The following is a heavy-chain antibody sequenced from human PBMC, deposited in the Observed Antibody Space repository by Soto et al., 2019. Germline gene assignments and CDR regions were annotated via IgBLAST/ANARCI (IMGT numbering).Heavy chain of an antibody. Sequence: GGSLRLSCAASGFTVSSNYMSWVRQAPGKGLEWVSVIYSGGSTYYADSGKGRFTISRDNSKNTLYLQMNSLRAEDTAVYYCARDDRVHDTVFDYYYYMDVWGKGTTVTVSS. V-gene: IGHV3-66*01. D-gene: IGHD4-4*01. J-gene: IGHJ6*03. CDR3: ARDDRVHDTVFDYYYYMDV. CDR1: GFTVSSNY. CDR2: IYSGGST.